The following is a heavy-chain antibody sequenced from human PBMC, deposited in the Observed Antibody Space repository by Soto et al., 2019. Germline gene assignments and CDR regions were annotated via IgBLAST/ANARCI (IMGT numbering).Heavy chain of an antibody. J-gene: IGHJ6*02. CDR1: GGTFSIYA. Sequence: ASVKVSCKASGGTFSIYAISWVRQAPGQGLEWMGGIIPIFGTANYAQKFQGRVTITADESRSTAYMELSSLRSEDTAVYYFALRITLIVLYYGMAVWDQGTTVTVSS. CDR3: ALRITLIVLYYGMAV. CDR2: IIPIFGTA. D-gene: IGHD3-22*01. V-gene: IGHV1-69*13.